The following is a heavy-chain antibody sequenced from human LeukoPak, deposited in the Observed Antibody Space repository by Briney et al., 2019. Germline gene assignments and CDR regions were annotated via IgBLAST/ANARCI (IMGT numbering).Heavy chain of an antibody. D-gene: IGHD6-19*01. Sequence: PSETLSLTCTVSGGSISSSSYYWGWIRQPPGKGLEWIGSIYYSGSTYHNPSLKSRVTISVDTSQNQFSLKLRSVTAAATAVYYCARQLAVAGTGGSHYYYYGMDVWGQGTTVTVSS. CDR3: ARQLAVAGTGGSHYYYYGMDV. J-gene: IGHJ6*02. CDR1: GGSISSSSYY. V-gene: IGHV4-39*01. CDR2: IYYSGST.